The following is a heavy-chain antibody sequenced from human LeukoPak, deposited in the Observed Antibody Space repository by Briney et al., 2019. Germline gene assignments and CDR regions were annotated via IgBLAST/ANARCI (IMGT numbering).Heavy chain of an antibody. J-gene: IGHJ4*02. CDR3: TTPNGD. CDR2: INSKTDGGTT. D-gene: IGHD2-8*01. V-gene: IGHV3-15*01. CDR1: GFTFSNAW. Sequence: GGSLRLSCAASGFTFSNAWMSWVRQAPGKGLEWVGCINSKTDGGTTDDAAPVKGRFTISRDDSKNTLYLQMNSLKTEDTAVYYCTTPNGDWGQGTLVTVSS.